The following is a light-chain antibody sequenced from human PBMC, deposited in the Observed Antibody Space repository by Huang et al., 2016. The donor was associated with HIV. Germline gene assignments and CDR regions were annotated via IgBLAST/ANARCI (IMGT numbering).Light chain of an antibody. J-gene: IGKJ5*01. Sequence: DIQMTQSPSSLSASVGDRVTITCRASQAISNSLAWYQQKPGKAPKLLLYAASRLKSGVPSRFSGSGSGTDYTLTISSLQPEEFATYYCQQDYSTPPITFGQGTRLEIK. V-gene: IGKV1-NL1*01. CDR1: QAISNS. CDR3: QQDYSTPPIT. CDR2: AAS.